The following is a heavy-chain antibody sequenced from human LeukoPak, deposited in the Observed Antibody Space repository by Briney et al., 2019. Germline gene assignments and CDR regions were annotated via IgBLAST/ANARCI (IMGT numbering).Heavy chain of an antibody. Sequence: PGGSLRLSCAASGFPFTTYSMTWVRQAPGKVLEWVSYISGSSSTIYYADSVKGRFTISRDNAKNSLFLQMNSLRDEDTAVYYCARDHYSRNDYWGQGTLVTVSS. CDR1: GFPFTTYS. D-gene: IGHD6-13*01. CDR3: ARDHYSRNDY. CDR2: ISGSSSTI. V-gene: IGHV3-48*02. J-gene: IGHJ4*02.